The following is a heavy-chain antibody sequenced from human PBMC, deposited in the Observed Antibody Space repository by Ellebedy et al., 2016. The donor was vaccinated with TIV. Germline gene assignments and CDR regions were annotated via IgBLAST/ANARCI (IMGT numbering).Heavy chain of an antibody. D-gene: IGHD2-15*01. CDR3: ARHYPGGYPGGV. CDR2: ISHSGNI. V-gene: IGHV4-39*01. CDR1: GDSIRISITHY. J-gene: IGHJ6*04. Sequence: SETLSLXXSVSGDSIRISITHYWGWIRQPPGKGLEWIGMISHSGNIYYNPSLKTRVTISVDTSKNQFSLKLTSVTAADTALYYCARHYPGGYPGGVWGKGTTVIVSS.